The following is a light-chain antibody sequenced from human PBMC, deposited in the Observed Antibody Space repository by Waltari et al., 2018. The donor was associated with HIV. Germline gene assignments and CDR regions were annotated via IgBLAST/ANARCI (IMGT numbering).Light chain of an antibody. V-gene: IGKV1D-8*03. J-gene: IGKJ1*01. Sequence: VIWMTQSPSLVSASTGDRVTISCRISEDAGTYVAWDRLRPGKAPELLVHTVSSLHTGVPSRFSGSGSGTAFTLTINSLQPDDVATYFCQQYWHFPWMFGQGTAVEI. CDR2: TVS. CDR3: QQYWHFPWM. CDR1: EDAGTY.